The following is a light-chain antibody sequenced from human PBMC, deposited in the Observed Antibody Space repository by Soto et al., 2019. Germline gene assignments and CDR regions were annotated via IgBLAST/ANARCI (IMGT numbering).Light chain of an antibody. CDR3: QRYDNLLFT. CDR2: DAS. J-gene: IGKJ3*01. CDR1: QDISNY. V-gene: IGKV1-33*01. Sequence: DFQMPQSPSSLSASVGDRVTITCQASQDISNYLNWYQQKPGKAPKLLIYDASNLETGVPSRFSGSGPGTDFTFAISSLQPEDSATYYCQRYDNLLFTFGPGTKVDIK.